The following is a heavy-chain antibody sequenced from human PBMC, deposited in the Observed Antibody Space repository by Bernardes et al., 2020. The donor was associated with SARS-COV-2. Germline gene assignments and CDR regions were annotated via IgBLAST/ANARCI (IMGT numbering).Heavy chain of an antibody. CDR2: IKTDGSDK. CDR3: ARDRVAFN. D-gene: IGHD3-10*01. J-gene: IGHJ4*02. V-gene: IGHV3-7*04. Sequence: GSLRLSCAASGLTFSSYWMGWVRQAPGKGLEWVANIKTDGSDKYYVDSVKGRFTISRDNAKNSLYLQMNSLRAEDTAVYYCARDRVAFNWGQGTLVTVSS. CDR1: GLTFSSYW.